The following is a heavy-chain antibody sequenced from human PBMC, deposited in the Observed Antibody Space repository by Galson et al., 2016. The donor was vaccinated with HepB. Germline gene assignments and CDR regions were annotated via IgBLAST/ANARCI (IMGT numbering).Heavy chain of an antibody. J-gene: IGHJ3*02. CDR3: ARPSSGWANDAFDI. CDR1: GGTFNTYP. Sequence: SCKASGGTFNTYPITRVRQAPGQGPACLGRIIPLLGIQKYAQKLQGRLTITADKSTSTTYMVLTSLSSEDTAVYYCARPSSGWANDAFDIWGQGTMVTVSA. D-gene: IGHD6-19*01. V-gene: IGHV1-69*02. CDR2: IIPLLGIQ.